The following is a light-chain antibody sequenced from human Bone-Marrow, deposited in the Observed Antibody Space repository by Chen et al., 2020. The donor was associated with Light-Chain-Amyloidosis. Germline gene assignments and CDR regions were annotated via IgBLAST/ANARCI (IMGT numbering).Light chain of an antibody. CDR2: DVS. CDR3: QVWDRSSDRPV. CDR1: KIGSTS. J-gene: IGLJ3*02. V-gene: IGLV3-21*02. Sequence: SYVLTQPSSVSVAPGQTATIACGGNKIGSTSVHWYQQTPGPAPLLVVYDVSDRPSGIPGRLSGSNAGNTATLTISRVEAGDEADYYCQVWDRSSDRPVFGGGTKLTVL.